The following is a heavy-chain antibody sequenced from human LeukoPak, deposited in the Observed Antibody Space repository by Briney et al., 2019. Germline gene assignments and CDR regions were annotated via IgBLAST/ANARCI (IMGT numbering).Heavy chain of an antibody. V-gene: IGHV4-34*01. CDR2: INHSGST. Sequence: SETLSLTCAVYGGSFSGYYWSWSRQPPGKGLEWIGEINHSGSTNYNPSLKSRVTISVDTSKNQFSLKLSSVTAADTAVYYCARDDSSGYYDNWGQGTLVTVSS. CDR3: ARDDSSGYYDN. J-gene: IGHJ4*02. CDR1: GGSFSGYY. D-gene: IGHD3-22*01.